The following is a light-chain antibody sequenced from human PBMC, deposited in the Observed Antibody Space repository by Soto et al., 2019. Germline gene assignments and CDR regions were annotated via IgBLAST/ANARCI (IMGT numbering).Light chain of an antibody. CDR2: DAS. J-gene: IGKJ5*01. V-gene: IGKV3-11*01. Sequence: EIVLTQSPASLSLSPGERATLSCRASQSVNSNLAWYQHKPGQPPRLLMYDASNNATGIAARFSGSGSGQDLHFNVSSLEPEDLAVYYCRHGRDWPPLNFGLGIRLE. CDR1: QSVNSN. CDR3: RHGRDWPPLN.